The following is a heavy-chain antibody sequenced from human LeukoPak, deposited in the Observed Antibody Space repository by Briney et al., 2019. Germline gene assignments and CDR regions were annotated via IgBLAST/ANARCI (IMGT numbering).Heavy chain of an antibody. D-gene: IGHD6-13*01. CDR3: ANLPWVAAASGYYHDV. V-gene: IGHV3-23*01. CDR2: ISDSGGST. J-gene: IGHJ6*04. Sequence: GGSLRLSCAVAGFTYRSYAMSWVRQAPGKGLEWVSSISDSGGSTYYADSVKGRFTISRDNSKNRLYVQMNSLRAEDTDVYYCANLPWVAAASGYYHDVWGKGTTVTVSS. CDR1: GFTYRSYA.